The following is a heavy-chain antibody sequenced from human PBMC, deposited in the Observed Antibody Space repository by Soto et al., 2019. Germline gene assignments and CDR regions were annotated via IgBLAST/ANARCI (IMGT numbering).Heavy chain of an antibody. V-gene: IGHV3-33*01. J-gene: IGHJ4*02. Sequence: QVQLVESGGGVVQPGRSLRLSCAASGFTFSSYGMHWVRQAPGKGLEWVAVIWYDGSNKYYADSVKGRFTISRDNSKNKLYLQMNSLRAEDTAVYYCARENGGWLDYWGQGTLVTVSS. CDR3: ARENGGWLDY. D-gene: IGHD6-19*01. CDR2: IWYDGSNK. CDR1: GFTFSSYG.